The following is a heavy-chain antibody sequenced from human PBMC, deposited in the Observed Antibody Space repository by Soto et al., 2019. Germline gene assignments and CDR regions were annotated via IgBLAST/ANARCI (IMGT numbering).Heavy chain of an antibody. CDR3: ARGGIIAAAGTDNWFDP. CDR2: IYYSGST. J-gene: IGHJ5*02. V-gene: IGHV4-30-4*01. Sequence: TLXLTCPVSGGSISSGDYYWSWIRHPPGKGLEWIGYIYYSGSTYYNPSLKSRVTISVDTSKNQFSLKLSSVTAADTAVYYCARGGIIAAAGTDNWFDPWGQGTLVTVSS. D-gene: IGHD6-13*01. CDR1: GGSISSGDYY.